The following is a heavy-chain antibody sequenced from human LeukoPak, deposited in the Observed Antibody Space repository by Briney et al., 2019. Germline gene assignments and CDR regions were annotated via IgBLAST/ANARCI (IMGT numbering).Heavy chain of an antibody. CDR3: ARHFPTPMSDSYAIDY. CDR2: IYYSGST. CDR1: GGSISSSIYY. J-gene: IGHJ4*02. D-gene: IGHD5-24*01. Sequence: PSETLSLTCTVSGGSISSSIYYWGWIRQPPGKGLEWIGSIYYSGSTYYNPSLKSRVTISVDTSKNQFSLKLSSVTAADTAVYYCARHFPTPMSDSYAIDYWGQGTLVTVSS. V-gene: IGHV4-39*01.